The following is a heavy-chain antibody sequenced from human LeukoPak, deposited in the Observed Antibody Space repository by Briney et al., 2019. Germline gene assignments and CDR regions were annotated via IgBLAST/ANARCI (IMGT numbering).Heavy chain of an antibody. V-gene: IGHV3-74*01. J-gene: IGHJ4*02. Sequence: PGGSLRLSCAASGFTFGSYWMHWVRQAPGKGLVWVSRISSDGSTTTYADSVKGRFTISRDIAKNTMYLQMNSLRAEDTALYYCARVTEYSTAGMRYWGQGTLVTVSS. CDR1: GFTFGSYW. CDR2: ISSDGSTT. CDR3: ARVTEYSTAGMRY. D-gene: IGHD6-13*01.